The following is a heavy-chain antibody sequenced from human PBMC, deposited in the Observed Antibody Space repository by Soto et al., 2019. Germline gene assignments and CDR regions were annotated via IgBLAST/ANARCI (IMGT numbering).Heavy chain of an antibody. J-gene: IGHJ4*02. V-gene: IGHV3-30-3*01. CDR3: ARDEWEGVDSSGSFFDY. CDR2: TSNDGSNK. Sequence: QVQMVESGGGVVQPGRSLRLSCAASGFTLSSYAMHWVRQAPGKGLEWVAVTSNDGSNKYYADSVKGRFTISRDNAKNTLYLQMNRLRAEDTAVYFCARDEWEGVDSSGSFFDYWGQGTLVTVSS. CDR1: GFTLSSYA. D-gene: IGHD3-22*01.